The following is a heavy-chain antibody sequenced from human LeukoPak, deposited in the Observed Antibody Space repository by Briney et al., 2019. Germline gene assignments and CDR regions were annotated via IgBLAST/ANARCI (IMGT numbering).Heavy chain of an antibody. J-gene: IGHJ6*02. V-gene: IGHV1-69*04. CDR3: AREGSKNSGYDYSDYYYGMDV. CDR1: GGTFSSYA. Sequence: GASVKVSCKASGGTFSSYAISWVRQAPGQGLEWMGRIIPILGIANYARKFQGRVTITADKSTSTAYMELSSLRSEDTAVYYCAREGSKNSGYDYSDYYYGMDVWGQGTTVTVSS. CDR2: IIPILGIA. D-gene: IGHD5-12*01.